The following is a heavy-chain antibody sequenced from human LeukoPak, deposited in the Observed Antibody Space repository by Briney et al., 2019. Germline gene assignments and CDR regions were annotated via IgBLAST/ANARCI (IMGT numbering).Heavy chain of an antibody. V-gene: IGHV4-59*01. Sequence: SETLSLTCTVSGGSISSYYWSWIRQPPGKGLEWIGYIYYSGSTNYNPSLKSRVTISVDTSKNQFSLKLSSVTAADTAVYYCARVGSSGYYSDYWGQGTLVTASS. J-gene: IGHJ4*02. CDR1: GGSISSYY. CDR2: IYYSGST. CDR3: ARVGSSGYYSDY. D-gene: IGHD3-22*01.